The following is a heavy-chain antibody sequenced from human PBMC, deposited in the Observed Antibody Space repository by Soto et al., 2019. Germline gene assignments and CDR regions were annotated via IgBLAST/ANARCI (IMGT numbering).Heavy chain of an antibody. CDR1: GFIFRNAW. J-gene: IGHJ5*01. Sequence: LVESGGGLVKPGGSIRLSCAASGFIFRNAWMSWVRQAPGKGLEWVGRIKSKSSGGTTDYGAPVEGRVTITRDDSKSILYLQMTSRTIEDTAVYFCTSEKGWRQSPLDSWGQGALVTVSS. V-gene: IGHV3-15*01. CDR3: TSEKGWRQSPLDS. D-gene: IGHD4-4*01. CDR2: IKSKSSGGTT.